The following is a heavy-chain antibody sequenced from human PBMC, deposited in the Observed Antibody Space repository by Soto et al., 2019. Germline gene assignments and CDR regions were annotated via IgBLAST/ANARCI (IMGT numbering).Heavy chain of an antibody. J-gene: IGHJ3*02. CDR1: GFSLSTSGVG. CDR2: IYWDDDK. D-gene: IGHD1-1*01. V-gene: IGHV2-5*02. CDR3: ARIQLERTNDAFDI. Sequence: QITLKESGPTLVKPTQTLTLTCTFSGFSLSTSGVGVGWIRQPPGKALEWLALIYWDDDKRYSPSLKSRLTITKDTSKNQVALTMTNMDPVDTATYYCARIQLERTNDAFDIWGQGTMVTVSS.